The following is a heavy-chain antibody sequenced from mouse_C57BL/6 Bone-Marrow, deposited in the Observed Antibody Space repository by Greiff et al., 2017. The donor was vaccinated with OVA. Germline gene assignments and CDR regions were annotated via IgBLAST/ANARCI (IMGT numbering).Heavy chain of an antibody. CDR2: IWSDGST. Sequence: VMLVESGPGLVAPSQSLSITCTVSGFSLTSYGVHWVRQPPGKGLEWLVVIWSDGSTTYNSALKSRLSISKDNSKSQVFLKMNSLQTDDTAMYYCARHEGYYYGSRAWFAYWGQGTLVTVSA. D-gene: IGHD1-1*01. CDR1: GFSLTSYG. J-gene: IGHJ3*01. V-gene: IGHV2-6-1*01. CDR3: ARHEGYYYGSRAWFAY.